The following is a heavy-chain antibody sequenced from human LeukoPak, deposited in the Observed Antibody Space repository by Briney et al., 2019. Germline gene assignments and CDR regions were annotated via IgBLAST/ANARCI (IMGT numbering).Heavy chain of an antibody. V-gene: IGHV4-59*01. CDR2: IYYSGST. J-gene: IGHJ4*02. CDR3: ARAVDTAMAYFDY. D-gene: IGHD5-18*01. Sequence: GSLRLSCAASGFTFSDYYMSWIRQPPGKGLEWIGYIYYSGSTNCNPSLKSRVTISVDTSKNQFSLKLSSVAAADTAVYYCARAVDTAMAYFDYWGQGTLVTVSS. CDR1: GFTFSDYY.